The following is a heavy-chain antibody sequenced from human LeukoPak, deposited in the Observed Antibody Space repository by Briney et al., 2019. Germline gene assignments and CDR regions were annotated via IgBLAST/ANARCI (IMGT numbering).Heavy chain of an antibody. CDR2: ISGSGGST. CDR3: PKAAYDILTGYYV. CDR1: GFTFSSYA. J-gene: IGHJ4*02. Sequence: GGSLRLSCAASGFTFSSYAMRWVRQAPGKGLEWVSAISGSGGSTYYADSVKGRFTISRDNSKNTLYLQMNSLRAEDTAVYYCPKAAYDILTGYYVWGQGTLVTVSS. D-gene: IGHD3-9*01. V-gene: IGHV3-23*01.